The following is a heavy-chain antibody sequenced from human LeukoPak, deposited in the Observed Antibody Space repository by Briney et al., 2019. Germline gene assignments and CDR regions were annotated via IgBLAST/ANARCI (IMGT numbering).Heavy chain of an antibody. V-gene: IGHV3-43D*03. J-gene: IGHJ4*02. CDR3: AKGSGYSYFDY. Sequence: GGSLRLSCAASGFTFDDYAMHWVRQAPGKGLEWVSLINWDGSSIYYAASLKGRFTSSRDNSKSSLYLQMNSLRVEDTALYYCAKGSGYSYFDYWGQGTLVTVSS. CDR2: INWDGSSI. D-gene: IGHD5-18*01. CDR1: GFTFDDYA.